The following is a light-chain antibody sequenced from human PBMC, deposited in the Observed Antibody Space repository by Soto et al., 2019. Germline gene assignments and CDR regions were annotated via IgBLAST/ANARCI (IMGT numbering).Light chain of an antibody. CDR1: QDISNY. V-gene: IGKV1-33*01. J-gene: IGKJ2*01. CDR2: DAS. CDR3: QQYDKLPHT. Sequence: DIQMTQSPSSLSASVGERVTITCLASQDISNYLNWYQQKPGKAPKLLIYDASNLETGVPSRFSGSGSGTDFTFTISSLKPEDIATYYCQQYDKLPHTFGQGTKLEIK.